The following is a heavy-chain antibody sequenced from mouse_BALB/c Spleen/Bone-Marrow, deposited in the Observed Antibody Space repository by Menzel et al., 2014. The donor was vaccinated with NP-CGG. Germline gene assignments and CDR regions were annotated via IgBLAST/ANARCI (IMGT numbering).Heavy chain of an antibody. CDR3: ARDGGLRGYAMDY. D-gene: IGHD2-4*01. V-gene: IGHV3-5*02. J-gene: IGHJ4*01. Sequence: EVHLVESGPGLVKPSQTVSLTCTVTGISITTGNYRWSWIRQFPGNKLEWIGYIYYSGTITYNPSLTSRTTITRDTSKNQFSLEMNSLTAEDTATYYCARDGGLRGYAMDYWGQGTSVTVSS. CDR1: GISITTGNYR. CDR2: IYYSGTI.